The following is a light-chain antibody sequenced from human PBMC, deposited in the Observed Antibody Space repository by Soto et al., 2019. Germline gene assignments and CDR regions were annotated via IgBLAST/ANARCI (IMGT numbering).Light chain of an antibody. V-gene: IGKV3-15*01. J-gene: IGKJ4*01. CDR2: GAS. Sequence: EIVMTQSPATLSVSPGERATLFCSASQTVSSIFLAWYQQKPGQAPRLLIHGASTRATGIPARFSGSGSGTEFTLPISSLQSEDFAVYYCQQDSAWPLTFGGGTKVEIK. CDR1: QTVSSI. CDR3: QQDSAWPLT.